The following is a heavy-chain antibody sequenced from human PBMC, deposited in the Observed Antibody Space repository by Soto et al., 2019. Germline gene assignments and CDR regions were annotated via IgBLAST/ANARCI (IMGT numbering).Heavy chain of an antibody. J-gene: IGHJ4*02. CDR1: GYTFTSYY. CDR3: STRDYYDSSGYKGPLGY. V-gene: IGHV1-46*01. Sequence: ASVKVSCKXSGYTFTSYYMHWVRQAPGQGLEWMGIINPSGGSTSYAQKFQGRVTMTRDTPTSTVYMELSSLRSEDTAVYYCSTRDYYDSSGYKGPLGYWGQGTLVTVSS. D-gene: IGHD3-22*01. CDR2: INPSGGST.